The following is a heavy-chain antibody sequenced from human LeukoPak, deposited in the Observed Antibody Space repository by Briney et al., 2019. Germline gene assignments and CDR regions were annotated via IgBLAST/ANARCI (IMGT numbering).Heavy chain of an antibody. CDR2: INHSGST. CDR1: GGSFSGYY. D-gene: IGHD3-10*01. V-gene: IGHV4-34*01. CDR3: ARDFSSEFDC. Sequence: SETLSLTCAVYGGSFSGYYWSWIRQPPGKGLEWIGEINHSGSTNYNPSLKSRVTISVDTSKNQFSLKLSSVTAADTAVYYCARDFSSEFDCWGQGTLATVSS. J-gene: IGHJ4*02.